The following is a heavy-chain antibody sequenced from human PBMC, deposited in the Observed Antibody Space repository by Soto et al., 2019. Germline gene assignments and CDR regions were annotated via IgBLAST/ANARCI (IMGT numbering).Heavy chain of an antibody. Sequence: QVQLQESGPGLVKPSQTLSLTCTVSGGSISSGDYYWSWIRQPPGKGLEWIGYIYYSGTTYYNPSLKSRVTISVDTSKNQFSLKLSSVTAADTAVYYCARGDIVGGTFFDYWGQGTLVTVSS. V-gene: IGHV4-30-4*01. CDR1: GGSISSGDYY. J-gene: IGHJ4*02. CDR2: IYYSGTT. D-gene: IGHD1-26*01. CDR3: ARGDIVGGTFFDY.